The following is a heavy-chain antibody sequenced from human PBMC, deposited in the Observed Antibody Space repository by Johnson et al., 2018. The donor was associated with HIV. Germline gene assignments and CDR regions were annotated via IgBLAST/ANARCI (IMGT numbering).Heavy chain of an antibody. CDR3: ARDPDPFREYHGDAFDI. CDR1: GFTFSSYG. D-gene: IGHD3-10*01. CDR2: ISYDGSNK. J-gene: IGHJ3*02. Sequence: LVESGGGVVQPGRSLRLSCAASGFTFSSYGMHWVRQAPGKGLEWVAVISYDGSNKYYADSVKGRFTISRDSSKDTLYVQMNSLRGEDTAVYYCARDPDPFREYHGDAFDIWGQGTVVTVSS. V-gene: IGHV3-30*03.